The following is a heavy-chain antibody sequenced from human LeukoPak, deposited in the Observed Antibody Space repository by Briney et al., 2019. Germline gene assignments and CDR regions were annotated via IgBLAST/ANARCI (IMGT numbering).Heavy chain of an antibody. CDR1: GFTFSSYS. CDR2: ISSSSSYI. J-gene: IGHJ4*02. D-gene: IGHD1-1*01. Sequence: GGSLRLSCAASGFTFSSYSMNWVRQAPGKGLEWVSSISSSSSYIYYADSVKGRFTISRGNAKNSLYLQMNSLRAEDTAVYYCARDGRAAGFDYWGQGTLVTVSS. V-gene: IGHV3-21*01. CDR3: ARDGRAAGFDY.